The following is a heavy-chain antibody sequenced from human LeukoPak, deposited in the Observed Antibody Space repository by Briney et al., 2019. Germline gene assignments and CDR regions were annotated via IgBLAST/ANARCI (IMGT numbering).Heavy chain of an antibody. CDR2: IYHSGST. V-gene: IGHV4-30-2*01. CDR1: GGSISSGGYY. J-gene: IGHJ3*02. Sequence: SETLSLTCTVSGGSISSGGYYWSRIRQPPGKGLEWIGYIYHSGSTYYNPSLKSRVTISVDRSKNQFSLKLSSVTAADTAVYYCARSTVADAFDIWGQGTMVTVSS. CDR3: ARSTVADAFDI. D-gene: IGHD6-19*01.